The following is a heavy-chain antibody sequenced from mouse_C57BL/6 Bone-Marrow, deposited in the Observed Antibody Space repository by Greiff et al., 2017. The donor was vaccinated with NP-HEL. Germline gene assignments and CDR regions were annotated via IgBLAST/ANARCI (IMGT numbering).Heavy chain of an antibody. CDR3: ARVSTMVKGIAY. V-gene: IGHV1-59*01. J-gene: IGHJ3*01. D-gene: IGHD2-2*01. CDR1: GYTFTSYW. CDR2: IDPSDSYT. Sequence: VQLKQPGAELVRPGTSVKLSCKASGYTFTSYWMHWVKQRPGQGLEWIGVIDPSDSYTNYNQKFKGKATLTVDTSSSTAYMQLSSLTSEDSAVYYCARVSTMVKGIAYWGQGTLVTVSA.